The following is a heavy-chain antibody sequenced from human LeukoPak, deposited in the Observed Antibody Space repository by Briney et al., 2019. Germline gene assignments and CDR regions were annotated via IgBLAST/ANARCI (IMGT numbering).Heavy chain of an antibody. CDR3: ARLLVSHGDFAY. CDR1: GFTFRVYY. Sequence: GRSLRLASAASGFTFRVYYMSWISQAAGKGMEWVSYIRGSGSSTGYADSVKGRFTISRDNVKNSLHLQMNSLRAEDTAVYYCARLLVSHGDFAYWGQGTLVSVSS. CDR2: IRGSGSST. V-gene: IGHV3-11*01. J-gene: IGHJ4*02. D-gene: IGHD4-17*01.